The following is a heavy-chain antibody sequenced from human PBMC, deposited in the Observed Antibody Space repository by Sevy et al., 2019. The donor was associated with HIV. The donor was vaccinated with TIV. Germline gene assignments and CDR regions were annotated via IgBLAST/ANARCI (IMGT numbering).Heavy chain of an antibody. CDR3: ARNGDYDY. CDR1: GFIVSSNY. V-gene: IGHV3-53*01. Sequence: GGSLRLSCAASGFIVSSNYMSWVRQAPGKGLEWVSVIYSGGSTYYADSVKGRFTISRDNSKNTLYLQMNSLRAEDTAVYYCARNGDYDYWGQGTLVTVSS. D-gene: IGHD4-17*01. J-gene: IGHJ4*02. CDR2: IYSGGST.